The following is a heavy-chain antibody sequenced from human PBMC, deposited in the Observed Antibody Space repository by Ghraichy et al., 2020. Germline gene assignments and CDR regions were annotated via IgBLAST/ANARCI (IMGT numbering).Heavy chain of an antibody. V-gene: IGHV4-34*01. D-gene: IGHD2-2*02. Sequence: SETLSLTCAVYGGSFSGYYWSWIRQPPGKGLEWIGEINHSGSTNYNPSLKSRVTISVDTSKNQFSLKLSSVTAADTAVYYCARGTPYQLLYFRGRKGFDPWGQGTLVTVSS. CDR1: GGSFSGYY. CDR2: INHSGST. CDR3: ARGTPYQLLYFRGRKGFDP. J-gene: IGHJ5*02.